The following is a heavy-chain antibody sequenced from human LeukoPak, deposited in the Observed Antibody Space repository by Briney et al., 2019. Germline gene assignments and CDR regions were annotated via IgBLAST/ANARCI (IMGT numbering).Heavy chain of an antibody. D-gene: IGHD3-10*01. Sequence: SETLSLTCTVSGGSISSGGYYWSWIRQHPGKGLEWIGYIYYSGSTYYNPSLKSRVTISVDTSKNQFSLKLSSVTAADTAVYYCARRSGETFDIWGQGTMVTVSS. CDR3: ARRSGETFDI. V-gene: IGHV4-31*02. J-gene: IGHJ3*02. CDR2: IYYSGST. CDR1: GGSISSGGYY.